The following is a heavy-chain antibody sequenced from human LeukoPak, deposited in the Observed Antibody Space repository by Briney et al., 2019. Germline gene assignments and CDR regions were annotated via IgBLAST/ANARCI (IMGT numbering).Heavy chain of an antibody. Sequence: GGSLRLSCAASGFTFSDYYMSWIRQAPGRGLEWVSYISGSGSTIYYADSVKGRFTISRDNAKNSLYLQMNSLRAEDTAVYYCARGYSSSWYGIDYWGQGTLVTVSS. CDR3: ARGYSSSWYGIDY. CDR2: ISGSGSTI. D-gene: IGHD6-13*01. J-gene: IGHJ4*02. CDR1: GFTFSDYY. V-gene: IGHV3-11*04.